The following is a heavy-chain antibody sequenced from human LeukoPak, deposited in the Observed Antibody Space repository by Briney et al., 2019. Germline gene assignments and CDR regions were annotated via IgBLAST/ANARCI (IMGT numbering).Heavy chain of an antibody. D-gene: IGHD6-13*01. J-gene: IGHJ4*02. CDR3: AKTGYSSSWELDY. CDR2: ISSSGSTI. CDR1: GFTFSSYE. V-gene: IGHV3-48*03. Sequence: PGGSLRLSCAASGFTFSSYETNWVRQAPGKGLEWVSYISSSGSTIYYADSVKGRFTISRDNAKNSLYLQMNSLRAEDTAVYYCAKTGYSSSWELDYWGQGTLVTVSS.